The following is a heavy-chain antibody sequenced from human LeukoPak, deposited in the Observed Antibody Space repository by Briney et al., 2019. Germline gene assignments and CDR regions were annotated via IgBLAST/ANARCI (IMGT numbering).Heavy chain of an antibody. CDR1: GGSISSYY. D-gene: IGHD3-16*01. J-gene: IGHJ4*02. Sequence: SETLSLTCTVSGGSISSYYWSWIRQPAGKGLEWIGRIYTSGSTNYNPSLKSRVTMSVDTSKNQCTLKLTSVTAADTAVYYCARVGDYALKGWGQGTLVTVSS. CDR2: IYTSGST. CDR3: ARVGDYALKG. V-gene: IGHV4-4*07.